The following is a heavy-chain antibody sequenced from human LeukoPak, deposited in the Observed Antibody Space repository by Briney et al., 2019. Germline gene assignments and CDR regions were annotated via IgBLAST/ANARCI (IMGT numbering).Heavy chain of an antibody. CDR2: IYYSGST. CDR3: ARVPHIVVVTGSAPLDY. D-gene: IGHD2-21*02. Sequence: SETLSLTCTVSGGSISSGGYYWSWIRQHPGKGLEWIGYIYYSGSTYYNPSLKSRVTISVDTSKNQFSLKLSSVTAADTAVYYCARVPHIVVVTGSAPLDYWGQGTLVTVSS. V-gene: IGHV4-31*03. CDR1: GGSISSGGYY. J-gene: IGHJ4*02.